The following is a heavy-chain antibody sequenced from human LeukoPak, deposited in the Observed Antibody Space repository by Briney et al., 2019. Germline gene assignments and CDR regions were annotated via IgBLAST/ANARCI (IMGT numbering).Heavy chain of an antibody. Sequence: GGSLRLSCAASGFTFSSYWMHWVRQAPGKGLVWVSRINSDGSSTSYADSVKGRFTISRDNAKNTLYLQKNSLRAEDTAVYYCARETLWFGELYDYWGQGTLVTVSS. V-gene: IGHV3-74*01. D-gene: IGHD3-10*01. CDR1: GFTFSSYW. CDR3: ARETLWFGELYDY. J-gene: IGHJ4*02. CDR2: INSDGSST.